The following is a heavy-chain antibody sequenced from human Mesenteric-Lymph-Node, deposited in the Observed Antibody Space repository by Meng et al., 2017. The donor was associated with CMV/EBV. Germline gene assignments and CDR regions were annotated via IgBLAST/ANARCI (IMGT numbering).Heavy chain of an antibody. CDR1: GFTFSDYW. Sequence: GGSLRLSCAASGFTFSDYWMRWLRQAPGKGLEWVANIKQDGSEKYYVDSVKGRFTISRDNAENSLYLQMNSLKSEDTAVYFCASARNFRDYGDYSYWGQGTLVTVSS. CDR2: IKQDGSEK. J-gene: IGHJ4*02. D-gene: IGHD4-17*01. V-gene: IGHV3-7*03. CDR3: ASARNFRDYGDYSY.